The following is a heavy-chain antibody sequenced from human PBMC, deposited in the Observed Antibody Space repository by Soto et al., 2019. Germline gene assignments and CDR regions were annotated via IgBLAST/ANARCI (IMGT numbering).Heavy chain of an antibody. CDR2: ISAYNGNT. J-gene: IGHJ4*02. CDR3: ARDLPRGWYPDFDY. V-gene: IGHV1-18*01. Sequence: ASVKVSCKASGYTFTSYGISWARQAPGQGLEGMGWISAYNGNTNYAQKLQGRVTMTTDTSTSTAYMELRSLRSDDTAVYYCARDLPRGWYPDFDYWGQGTLVTVSS. CDR1: GYTFTSYG. D-gene: IGHD6-19*01.